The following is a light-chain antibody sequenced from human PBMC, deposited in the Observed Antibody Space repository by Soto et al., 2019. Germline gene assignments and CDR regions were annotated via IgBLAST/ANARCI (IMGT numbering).Light chain of an antibody. V-gene: IGKV3-11*01. Sequence: EVVLTQSPATLSLSPGERATLSCRASQSVTSYLAWYQQKPGQAPRLLIYAASNRATGIPARFSGSGPGTDFTLTISSLEPEDFAVYYCQQRSNWPPVYTFGQGTK. J-gene: IGKJ2*01. CDR1: QSVTSY. CDR3: QQRSNWPPVYT. CDR2: AAS.